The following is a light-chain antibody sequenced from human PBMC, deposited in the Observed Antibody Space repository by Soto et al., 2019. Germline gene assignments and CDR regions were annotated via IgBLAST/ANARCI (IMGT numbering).Light chain of an antibody. V-gene: IGKV3-15*01. CDR2: GAS. J-gene: IGKJ1*01. Sequence: EIVMTQSPGTLSVSPGERATLSCRASQSFSSNLAWYQQKPGQAPRLLIYGASTRATGIPARFSGSGSETEFTLTLSSLQSEDFAVYYCQSFYDWPRTFGQGTNVEIK. CDR3: QSFYDWPRT. CDR1: QSFSSN.